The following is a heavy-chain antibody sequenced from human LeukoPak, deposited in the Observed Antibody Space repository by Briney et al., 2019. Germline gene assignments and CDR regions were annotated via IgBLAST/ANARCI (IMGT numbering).Heavy chain of an antibody. CDR2: MYHSGST. Sequence: PSETLSLTCTVSGYSISSGHYWGWIRQPPGKGLEWIGSMYHSGSTYYNPPLKSRVTISEDTSKNQFSLKLSSVTAADTAIYYRARNGDDSSDYYYFDYWGQGTLVTVSS. CDR3: ARNGDDSSDYYYFDY. D-gene: IGHD3-22*01. CDR1: GYSISSGHY. V-gene: IGHV4-38-2*02. J-gene: IGHJ4*02.